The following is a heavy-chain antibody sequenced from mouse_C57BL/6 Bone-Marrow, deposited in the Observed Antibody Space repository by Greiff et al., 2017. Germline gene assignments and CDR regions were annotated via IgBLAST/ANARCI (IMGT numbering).Heavy chain of an antibody. Sequence: QVQLQQPGAELVMPGASVKLSCKASGYTFTSYWMHWVKQRPGQGLEWIGEIDPSDSYTNYNQKFKGKSTLTVEKSSSTAYMQLSSLTSEDSAVYYCAKTAQAWEFAYWGQGTLVTVSA. CDR1: GYTFTSYW. J-gene: IGHJ3*01. CDR2: IDPSDSYT. D-gene: IGHD3-2*02. V-gene: IGHV1-69*01. CDR3: AKTAQAWEFAY.